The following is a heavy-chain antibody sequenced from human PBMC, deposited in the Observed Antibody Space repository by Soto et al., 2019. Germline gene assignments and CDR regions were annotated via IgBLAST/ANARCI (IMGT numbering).Heavy chain of an antibody. Sequence: GASVKVSCKDSGGTFSSYTISWVRQAPGQGLEWMGRIIPILGIANYAQKFQGRVTITADKSTSTAYMELRSLRSDDTAVYYCARDTSFGVGDYWGQGTLVTVSS. J-gene: IGHJ4*02. V-gene: IGHV1-69*04. D-gene: IGHD3-3*01. CDR2: IIPILGIA. CDR3: ARDTSFGVGDY. CDR1: GGTFSSYT.